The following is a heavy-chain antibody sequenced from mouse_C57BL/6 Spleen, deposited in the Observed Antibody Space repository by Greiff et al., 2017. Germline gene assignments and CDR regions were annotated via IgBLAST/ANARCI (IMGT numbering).Heavy chain of an antibody. J-gene: IGHJ3*01. V-gene: IGHV1-52*01. Sequence: QVQLQQSGAELVRPGSSVKLSCKASGYTFTSYWMHWVKQRPIQGLEWIGNIDPSDSETHYNQKFKDKATLTVDKSSSTAYMQLSSLTSEDSAVYYCAREKGVVERAWFAYWGQGTLVTVSA. CDR3: AREKGVVERAWFAY. CDR2: IDPSDSET. D-gene: IGHD1-1*01. CDR1: GYTFTSYW.